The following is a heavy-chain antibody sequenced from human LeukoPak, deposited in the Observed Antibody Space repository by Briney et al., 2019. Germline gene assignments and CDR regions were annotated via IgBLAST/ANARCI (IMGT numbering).Heavy chain of an antibody. D-gene: IGHD4-17*01. CDR3: ARGNYGDYVDAFDI. CDR2: INPNSGGT. V-gene: IGHV1-2*02. J-gene: IGHJ3*02. CDR1: GYTFTGYY. Sequence: ASVKVSCKASGYTFTGYYMHWVRQAPGQGLEWMGWINPNSGGTNYAQKFQGRVTMTTDTSISTAYMELSRLRSDDTAVYYCARGNYGDYVDAFDIWGQGTMVTVAS.